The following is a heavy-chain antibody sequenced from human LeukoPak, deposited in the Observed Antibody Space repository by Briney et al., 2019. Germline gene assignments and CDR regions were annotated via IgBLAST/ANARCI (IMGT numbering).Heavy chain of an antibody. CDR3: AKDYGGNSDAFDI. Sequence: GGSLRLSCAASGFTFSSYAMSWVRQAPGKGLEWVSCIRGSGTRTYYADSVKGRFTISRDNSKNTLYLQMNSLRAEDTALYSCAKDYGGNSDAFDIWGRGTVVTVSS. V-gene: IGHV3-23*01. CDR2: IRGSGTRT. CDR1: GFTFSSYA. D-gene: IGHD4-23*01. J-gene: IGHJ3*02.